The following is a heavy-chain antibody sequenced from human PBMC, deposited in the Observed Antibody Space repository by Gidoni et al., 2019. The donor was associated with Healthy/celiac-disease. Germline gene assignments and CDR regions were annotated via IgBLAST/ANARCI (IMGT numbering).Heavy chain of an antibody. D-gene: IGHD1-26*01. CDR1: GFTFSSYS. J-gene: IGHJ4*02. CDR2: ISSSSSYI. CDR3: AREGGGGVGSSFDY. V-gene: IGHV3-21*01. Sequence: EVQLVESGGGLVKPGGSLRLSCAASGFTFSSYSMNWVRQAPGKGLELVSSISSSSSYIYYADSVKGRFTISRDNAKNSLYLQMNSRRAEDTAVYYCAREGGGGVGSSFDYWGQGTLVTVSS.